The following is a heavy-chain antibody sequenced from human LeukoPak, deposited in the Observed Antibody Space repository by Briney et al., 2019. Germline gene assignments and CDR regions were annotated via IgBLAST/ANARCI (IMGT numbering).Heavy chain of an antibody. CDR2: INHRGTTT. V-gene: IGHV3-23*01. Sequence: GGSLRLSCAGSGFTFSDYAVNWVRQAPGKGLEWVSGINHRGTTTYYADSVKGRFTISRDNSENTVYLPMNSLRAEDTAVYYCAKDAMFCAGGICFSTSFDYWGQGTLVTVSS. CDR1: GFTFSDYA. J-gene: IGHJ4*02. CDR3: AKDAMFCAGGICFSTSFDY. D-gene: IGHD2-15*01.